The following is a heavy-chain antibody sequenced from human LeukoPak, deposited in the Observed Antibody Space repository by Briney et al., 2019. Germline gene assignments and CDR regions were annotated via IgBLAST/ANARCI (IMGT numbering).Heavy chain of an antibody. V-gene: IGHV3-9*03. J-gene: IGHJ3*02. CDR1: GFTFDDYA. Sequence: PGGSLRLSCAASGFTFDDYAMHWVRQAPGKGLEWVSGISWNSGSIGYADSVKGRFTISRDNAKNSLYLQMNSLRAEDMALYYCAKEGVVIGTGAFDIWGQGTMVTVSS. CDR2: ISWNSGSI. D-gene: IGHD3-3*01. CDR3: AKEGVVIGTGAFDI.